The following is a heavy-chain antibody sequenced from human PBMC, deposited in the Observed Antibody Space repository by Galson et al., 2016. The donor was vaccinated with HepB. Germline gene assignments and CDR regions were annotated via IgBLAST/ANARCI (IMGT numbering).Heavy chain of an antibody. D-gene: IGHD4-11*01. Sequence: SLRLSCATSGFTFNAYVMSWVRQAPGKGLEWVADISGGGAKTHYADFVKGRFTISRDNSKNTVSLQMNSLRVEDTANYYCAKGDSNFGRVYINGWGKGTTV. V-gene: IGHV3-23*01. CDR3: AKGDSNFGRVYING. CDR1: GFTFNAYV. J-gene: IGHJ6*03. CDR2: ISGGGAKT.